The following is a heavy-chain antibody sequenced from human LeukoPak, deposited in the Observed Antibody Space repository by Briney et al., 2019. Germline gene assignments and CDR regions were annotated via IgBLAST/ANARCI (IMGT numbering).Heavy chain of an antibody. CDR3: ARLPYYYGSGGSYYFDY. CDR2: IYYSGST. D-gene: IGHD3-10*01. CDR1: GGSISSSSYY. Sequence: SETLSLTCTVSGGSISSSSYYWGWIRQPPGKGREWIGSIYYSGSTYYNPSLKSRVTISVDTSKNQFSLKLSSVTAADTAVYYCARLPYYYGSGGSYYFDYWGQGTLVTVSS. J-gene: IGHJ4*02. V-gene: IGHV4-39*01.